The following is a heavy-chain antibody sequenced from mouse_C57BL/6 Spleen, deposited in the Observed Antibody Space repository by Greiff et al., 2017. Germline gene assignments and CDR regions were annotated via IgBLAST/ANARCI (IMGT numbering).Heavy chain of an antibody. D-gene: IGHD1-1*01. CDR2: INPNNGGT. CDR3: ARERGTVYYFDY. V-gene: IGHV1-26*01. CDR1: GYTFTDYY. J-gene: IGHJ2*01. Sequence: VQLQQSGPELVKPGASVKISCKASGYTFTDYYMNWVKQSHGKSLEWIGDINPNNGGTSYNQKFKGKATLTVDKSSSTAYMELRSLTSEDSAVYYCARERGTVYYFDYWGQGTTLTVSS.